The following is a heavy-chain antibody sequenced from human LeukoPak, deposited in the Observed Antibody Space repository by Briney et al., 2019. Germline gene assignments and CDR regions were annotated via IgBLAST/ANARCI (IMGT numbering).Heavy chain of an antibody. CDR3: ARPYLRGTVVNNWFDP. J-gene: IGHJ5*02. D-gene: IGHD4-23*01. CDR1: GGSISSTNW. V-gene: IGHV4-4*02. Sequence: SGTLSLTCAVSGGSISSTNWWSWVRQPPGKGLEWIGEIYHSGNTNYNPSLKSRVTLSVDKSKNQLSLKLSSVTAADTAVYYCARPYLRGTVVNNWFDPWGQGTLVTVSS. CDR2: IYHSGNT.